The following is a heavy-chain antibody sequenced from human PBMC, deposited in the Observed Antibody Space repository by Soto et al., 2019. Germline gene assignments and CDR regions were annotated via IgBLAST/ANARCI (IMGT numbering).Heavy chain of an antibody. CDR1: GFTFSTFA. D-gene: IGHD3-10*01. Sequence: PGGSPRLSCAASGFTFSTFAMTWVRQAPGKGLEWVSGISNSGGNTYYADSVKGRFTISRDNSKSTLYLQMNSLRAEDTAVYYCAKDPYYDSGSHPPDYWGQGTLVTVSS. V-gene: IGHV3-23*01. CDR3: AKDPYYDSGSHPPDY. J-gene: IGHJ4*02. CDR2: ISNSGGNT.